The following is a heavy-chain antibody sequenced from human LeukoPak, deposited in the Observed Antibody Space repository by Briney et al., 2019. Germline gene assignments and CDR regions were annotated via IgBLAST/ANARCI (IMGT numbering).Heavy chain of an antibody. D-gene: IGHD6-19*01. J-gene: IGHJ2*01. CDR3: ARGRGSGWFYWYFDL. Sequence: SRTLSLTCTVSGGSISSGSYYWSWIRQPAGKGLEWIGRIYTSGSTNYNPSLKSRVTISVDTSKNQFSLKLSSVTAADTAVYYCARGRGSGWFYWYFDLWGRGTLVTVSS. CDR1: GGSISSGSYY. V-gene: IGHV4-61*02. CDR2: IYTSGST.